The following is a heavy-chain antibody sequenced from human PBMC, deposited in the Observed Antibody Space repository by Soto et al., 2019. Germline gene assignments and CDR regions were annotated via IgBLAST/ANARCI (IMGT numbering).Heavy chain of an antibody. CDR3: AKMTGGTHSFDS. J-gene: IGHJ4*02. Sequence: EVQLLESGGGLVQPGGSLRLSCAASGFAFSGTAMSWVRQAPGKGLQWVSTVRGSGHSPFYTDSVKVRFTISRDNSKNTLFLQMSGLRVDDTAIYYCAKMTGGTHSFDSWGKGRLVTV. CDR1: GFAFSGTA. V-gene: IGHV3-23*01. D-gene: IGHD3-16*01. CDR2: VRGSGHSP.